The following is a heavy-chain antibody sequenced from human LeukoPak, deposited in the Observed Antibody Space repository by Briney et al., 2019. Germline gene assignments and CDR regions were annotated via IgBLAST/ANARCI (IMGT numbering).Heavy chain of an antibody. CDR3: AKGGSTSGADY. CDR2: INGSGSST. Sequence: GGSLRLSCAASGFTFSNYAMTWVRQAPGKGLEGGSAINGSGSSTYYADSVKGRFTISRDNSKNTLYLQMNSLRAEDTAVYYCAKGGSTSGADYWGQGTLVTVSS. J-gene: IGHJ4*02. CDR1: GFTFSNYA. V-gene: IGHV3-23*01. D-gene: IGHD1-26*01.